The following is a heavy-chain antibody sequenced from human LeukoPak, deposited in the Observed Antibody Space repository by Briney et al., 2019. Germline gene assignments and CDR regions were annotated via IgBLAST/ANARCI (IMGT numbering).Heavy chain of an antibody. CDR3: AKEYSSGWYYHYYYLVV. Sequence: GGSLRLSCVASGFTFSNYGILWVRQAPGKGLEWVTFIWYDGGDKYYADSVKGRFTIYRDNSKNTLYLKMNSLIPEDTAVYYWAKEYSSGWYYHYYYLVVWGERTTVTISS. J-gene: IGHJ6*03. D-gene: IGHD6-19*01. V-gene: IGHV3-30*02. CDR1: GFTFSNYG. CDR2: IWYDGGDK.